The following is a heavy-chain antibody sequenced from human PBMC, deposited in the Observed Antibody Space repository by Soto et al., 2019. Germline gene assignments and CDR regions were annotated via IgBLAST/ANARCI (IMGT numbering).Heavy chain of an antibody. CDR1: GDSISSSSYH. D-gene: IGHD5-12*01. J-gene: IGHJ4*02. CDR3: ASTRLVATSVWY. Sequence: SETLSLTSSVSGDSISSSSYHWGWIRQPPGKGLEWLGTISYSGNTYYKSSLKSRVTISVDTSKNQFSLKLSSVPAADTAVYYCASTRLVATSVWYWGQGTLVTVSS. V-gene: IGHV4-39*01. CDR2: ISYSGNT.